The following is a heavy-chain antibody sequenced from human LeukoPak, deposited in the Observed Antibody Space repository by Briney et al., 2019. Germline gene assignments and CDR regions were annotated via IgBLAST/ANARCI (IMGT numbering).Heavy chain of an antibody. CDR2: ISYDGSNK. D-gene: IGHD6-19*01. CDR1: GFTFSSYG. CDR3: AKDLQVPGIAVALFDY. J-gene: IGHJ4*02. Sequence: GGSLRLSCAASGFTFSSYGMHWVRQAPGKGLEWVAVISYDGSNKYYADSVKGRFTISRDNSKNTLYLQMNSLRAEDTAVYYCAKDLQVPGIAVALFDYWGQGTLVTVSS. V-gene: IGHV3-30*18.